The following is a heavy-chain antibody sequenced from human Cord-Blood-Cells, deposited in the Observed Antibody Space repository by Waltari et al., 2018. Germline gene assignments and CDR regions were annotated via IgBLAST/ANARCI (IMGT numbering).Heavy chain of an antibody. CDR3: ARGWKPKFIAAAGKVGYFNL. Sequence: EVQLVESGGGLVQPGGSLRLSCAASGFTFSSYEMNWVRQAPGKGLEWVSYISSSGSTIYYADSVKGRFTISRDNAKNSLYLQMNSLRAEDTAVYYCARGWKPKFIAAAGKVGYFNLWGRGTLVTVSS. CDR2: ISSSGSTI. V-gene: IGHV3-48*03. J-gene: IGHJ2*01. D-gene: IGHD6-13*01. CDR1: GFTFSSYE.